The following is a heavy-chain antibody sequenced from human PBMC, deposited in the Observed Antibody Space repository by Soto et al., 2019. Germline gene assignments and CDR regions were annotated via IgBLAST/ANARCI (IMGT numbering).Heavy chain of an antibody. CDR2: IYYSGST. CDR1: GGSISSSSYY. Sequence: QLQLQESGPGLVKPSETLSLTCTVSGGSISSSSYYWGWIRQPPGKGLEWIGSIYYSGSTYYNPSLKSRVTISVDPSKHQFSLKLSSGTAAATAVYYCARPSTVTTSFDYWGQGTLVTVSS. J-gene: IGHJ4*02. D-gene: IGHD4-17*01. V-gene: IGHV4-39*01. CDR3: ARPSTVTTSFDY.